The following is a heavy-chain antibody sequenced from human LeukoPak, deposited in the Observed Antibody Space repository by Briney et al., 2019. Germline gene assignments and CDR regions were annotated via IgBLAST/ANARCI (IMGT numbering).Heavy chain of an antibody. CDR1: DGSISTFY. J-gene: IGHJ4*02. CDR3: ARSWYYDFWSGYSGFDY. CDR2: THYRGTT. D-gene: IGHD3-3*01. V-gene: IGHV4-59*08. Sequence: SETLSLTCAVSDGSISTFYWSWIRQPPGKGLEWIGYTHYRGTTYYNPSLKSRVTISVDTSKNQFSLKLSSVTAADTAVYYCARSWYYDFWSGYSGFDYWGQGTLVTVSS.